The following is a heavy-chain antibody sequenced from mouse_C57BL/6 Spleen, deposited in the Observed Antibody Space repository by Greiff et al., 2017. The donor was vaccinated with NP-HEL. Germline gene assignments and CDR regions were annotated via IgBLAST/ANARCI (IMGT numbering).Heavy chain of an antibody. J-gene: IGHJ2*01. V-gene: IGHV1-64*01. Sequence: QVQLQQSGAELVKPGASVKLSCKASGYTFTSYWMHWVKQRPGQGLEWIGMIHPNSGSTNYNEKFKSKATLTVDKSSSTAYIQLSSLTSEDSAVYYCARNYYSNPLGYFDYWGHSTTLTVSS. CDR1: GYTFTSYW. CDR3: ARNYYSNPLGYFDY. D-gene: IGHD2-5*01. CDR2: IHPNSGST.